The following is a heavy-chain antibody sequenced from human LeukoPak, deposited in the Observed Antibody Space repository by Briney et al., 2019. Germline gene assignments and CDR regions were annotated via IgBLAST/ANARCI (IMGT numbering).Heavy chain of an antibody. CDR1: GGTFSSYN. CDR3: ARELRNAGNFDY. J-gene: IGHJ4*02. Sequence: SVKVSCKASGGTFSSYNFIWVRQAPGQGLEWMGGIIPIFGTANYAQKFQGRVTITADKSTSTAYMELGSLRSEDTAVYYCARELRNAGNFDYWGQGTLVTVSS. V-gene: IGHV1-69*06. CDR2: IIPIFGTA. D-gene: IGHD4-17*01.